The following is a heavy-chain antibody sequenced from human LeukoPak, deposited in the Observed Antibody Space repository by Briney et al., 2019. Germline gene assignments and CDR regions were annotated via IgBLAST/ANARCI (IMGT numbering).Heavy chain of an antibody. J-gene: IGHJ4*02. D-gene: IGHD3/OR15-3a*01. Sequence: GGSLRLSCAVSGITLSNYGMSWVRQAPGKGLEWVSGISGSGGSTNYADSVKGRFTISRDNRKNTPYLQMNSLRAEDTAVYFCAKRGVVIRVILVGFHKEAYYFESWGQGALVTVSS. CDR2: ISGSGGST. V-gene: IGHV3-23*01. CDR3: AKRGVVIRVILVGFHKEAYYFES. CDR1: GITLSNYG.